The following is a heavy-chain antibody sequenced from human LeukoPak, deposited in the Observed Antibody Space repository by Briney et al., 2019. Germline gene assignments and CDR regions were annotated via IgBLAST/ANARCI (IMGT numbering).Heavy chain of an antibody. CDR3: ARGLRYYDILTGYHLGDYFDF. V-gene: IGHV4-31*03. J-gene: IGHJ4*02. Sequence: SETLSLTCTASGGTISSGGYYWSWIRQHPGKGLEWIGYIYYSGSTYYNPSLKSRVTISVDTSKNQFSLKLSSVTAADTAVYYCARGLRYYDILTGYHLGDYFDFWGQGSLVTVSS. CDR1: GGTISSGGYY. D-gene: IGHD3-9*01. CDR2: IYYSGST.